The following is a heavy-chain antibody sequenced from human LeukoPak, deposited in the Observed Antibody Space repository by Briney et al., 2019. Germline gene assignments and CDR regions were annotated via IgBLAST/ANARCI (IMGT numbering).Heavy chain of an antibody. V-gene: IGHV3-30*04. Sequence: GGSLRLSCAASGFTFSSYAMHWVRQAPGKGLEWVAVISYDGSNKYYADSVKGRFTISRDNSKNTLYLQMNSLRAEDTAVYYCAKDQLGYYDSSGYYYYFDYWGQGTLVTVSS. J-gene: IGHJ4*02. CDR3: AKDQLGYYDSSGYYYYFDY. D-gene: IGHD3-22*01. CDR2: ISYDGSNK. CDR1: GFTFSSYA.